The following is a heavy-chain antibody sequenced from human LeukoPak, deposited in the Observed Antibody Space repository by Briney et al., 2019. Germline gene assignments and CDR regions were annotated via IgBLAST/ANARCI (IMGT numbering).Heavy chain of an antibody. V-gene: IGHV3-53*01. CDR2: ISINTDT. CDR1: GIAVTGNY. Sequence: PGGSLRLSCAASGIAVTGNYMSWVRQPPGKGLEWVSFISINTDTFYADSVRGRSTISRDSSENTLFLQMNSLRDEDSAVYYCAIAQSWDELFDSWGQGTLVTVSS. J-gene: IGHJ4*02. CDR3: AIAQSWDELFDS. D-gene: IGHD1-26*01.